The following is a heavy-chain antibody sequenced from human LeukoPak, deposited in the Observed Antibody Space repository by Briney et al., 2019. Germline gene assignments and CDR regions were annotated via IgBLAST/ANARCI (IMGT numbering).Heavy chain of an antibody. CDR2: IYASGST. D-gene: IGHD5-24*01. CDR3: ARDGGGEGYNSSYYYYMDV. J-gene: IGHJ6*03. Sequence: TLSLTCTVSGGSISSSSYYWSWTRQPAGKGLEWIGRIYASGSTNYNPSLKSRVTISVDTSKNQFSLKLSSVTAADTAVYYCARDGGGEGYNSSYYYYMDVWGKGTTVTISS. CDR1: GGSISSSSYY. V-gene: IGHV4-61*02.